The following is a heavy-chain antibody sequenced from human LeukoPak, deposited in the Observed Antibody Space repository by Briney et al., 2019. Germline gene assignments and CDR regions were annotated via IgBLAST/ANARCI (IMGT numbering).Heavy chain of an antibody. J-gene: IGHJ4*02. CDR2: TNRDGSST. Sequence: PGGSLRLSCAASGFTFSSYWMHWGRQAPGKGPVWVARTNRDGSSTAYADSVKGRFTISKDNAKNTLYLLMNSLRAEDTAVYYCARDSVEWYIFDYWGQGTLVTVSS. V-gene: IGHV3-74*01. D-gene: IGHD3-3*01. CDR1: GFTFSSYW. CDR3: ARDSVEWYIFDY.